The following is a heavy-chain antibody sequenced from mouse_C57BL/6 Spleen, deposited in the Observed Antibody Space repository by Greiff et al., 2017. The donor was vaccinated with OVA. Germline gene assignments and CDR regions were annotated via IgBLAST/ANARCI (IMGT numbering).Heavy chain of an antibody. D-gene: IGHD2-4*01. J-gene: IGHJ3*01. CDR2: IWRGGST. CDR1: GFSLTSYG. V-gene: IGHV2-5*01. CDR3: ASPYDYDPAWFAY. Sequence: VKLMESGPGLVQPSQSLSITCTVSGFSLTSYGVHWVRQSPGKGLEWLGVIWRGGSTDYNAAFMSRLSITKDNSKSQVFFKMNSLQADDTAIYYCASPYDYDPAWFAYWGQGTLVTVSA.